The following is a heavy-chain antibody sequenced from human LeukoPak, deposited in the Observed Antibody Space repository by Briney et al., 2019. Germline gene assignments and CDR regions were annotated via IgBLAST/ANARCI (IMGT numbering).Heavy chain of an antibody. V-gene: IGHV1-69*04. D-gene: IGHD6-19*01. Sequence: SVKVSCKASGGTFSSYAISWVRQAPGQGLEWMGRIIPILGIANYAQKFQGRVTITADKSTSTAYMELSILRSEDTAVYYCARDREDSSGLVEYYFDYWGQGTLVTVSS. CDR1: GGTFSSYA. CDR2: IIPILGIA. J-gene: IGHJ4*02. CDR3: ARDREDSSGLVEYYFDY.